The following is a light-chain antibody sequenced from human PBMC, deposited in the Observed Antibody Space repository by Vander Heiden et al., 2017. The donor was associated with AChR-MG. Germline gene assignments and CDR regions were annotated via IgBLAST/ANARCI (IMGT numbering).Light chain of an antibody. CDR2: EGS. CDR1: QSLLDSDGKTF. J-gene: IGKJ1*01. V-gene: IGKV2-29*02. CDR3: RQGIHLPWM. Sequence: DVVLTQTPLSLSVTPGQPASISCKSSQSLLDSDGKTFLYWYLQKPGQSPQLLIYEGSSRLSGVPDRFSGSGSGTDFTLRISRVEAEDVGVYYCRQGIHLPWMFGQGTKVEIK.